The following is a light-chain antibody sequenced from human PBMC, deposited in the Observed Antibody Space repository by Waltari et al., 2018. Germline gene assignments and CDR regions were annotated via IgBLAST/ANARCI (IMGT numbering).Light chain of an antibody. Sequence: EIMLTQSPGTLSLSPGERATLSCRASQSISKYLAWYQQKPGQAPSLLIYDASSRATGIPDSFSGSGSGTDFSLTISRLEPEDFAVYYCQKYGSLPATFGQGTKVEIK. V-gene: IGKV3-20*01. J-gene: IGKJ1*01. CDR1: QSISKY. CDR2: DAS. CDR3: QKYGSLPAT.